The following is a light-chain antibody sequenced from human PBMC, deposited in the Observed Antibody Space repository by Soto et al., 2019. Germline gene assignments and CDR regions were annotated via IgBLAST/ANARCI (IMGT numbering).Light chain of an antibody. J-gene: IGKJ5*01. Sequence: TPSPSVLSATVGDSVTITSRASQVISTSLAWYQVKPGKAPKLLIYAASTLESGVPSRFSATVSGTEFSLTITSLQPEDFATYYCQQPFDSAITFGQGTRLEIK. CDR2: AAS. V-gene: IGKV1-9*01. CDR3: QQPFDSAIT. CDR1: QVISTS.